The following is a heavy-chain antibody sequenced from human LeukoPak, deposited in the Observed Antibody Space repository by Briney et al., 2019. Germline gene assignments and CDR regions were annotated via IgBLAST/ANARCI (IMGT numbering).Heavy chain of an antibody. CDR2: IYYSGST. CDR3: ARAGIAAAGFDP. CDR1: GGSISSYY. V-gene: IGHV4-59*01. J-gene: IGHJ5*02. Sequence: PSETLSLTCAVSGGSISSYYWSWIRQPPGKGLEWIGYIYYSGSTNYNPSLKSRVTISVDTPKNQFSLKLSSVTAADTAVYYCARAGIAAAGFDPWGQGTLVTVSS. D-gene: IGHD6-13*01.